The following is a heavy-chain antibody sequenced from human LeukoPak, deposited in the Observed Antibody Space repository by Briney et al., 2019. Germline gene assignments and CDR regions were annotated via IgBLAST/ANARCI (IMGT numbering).Heavy chain of an antibody. Sequence: SQTLSLTCTVSGGSISSGDYYWSWIRQPPGKGLEWIGYINYRGNAYYNPSLKSRVSISVDASKSQFSLKLSFVTAADTAVFYCARYSGPSVYFDCWGQGTLVTVSS. CDR1: GGSISSGDYY. CDR3: ARYSGPSVYFDC. D-gene: IGHD4-23*01. J-gene: IGHJ4*02. CDR2: INYRGNA. V-gene: IGHV4-30-4*01.